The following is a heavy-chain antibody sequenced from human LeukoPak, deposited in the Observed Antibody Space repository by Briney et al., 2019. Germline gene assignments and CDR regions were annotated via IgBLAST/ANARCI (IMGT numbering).Heavy chain of an antibody. D-gene: IGHD6-6*01. J-gene: IGHJ4*02. V-gene: IGHV3-23*01. CDR3: AKDRQSSSSSHFFDS. CDR2: ISGSGGSP. Sequence: PGGSLRLSCAASEFTFSSYSMNWVRQAPGKGLEWVSSISGSGGSPYYADSAKGRFTISRDNSKNTLYLQMNNLRAEDTAIYYCAKDRQSSSSSHFFDSWGQGTLVTVSS. CDR1: EFTFSSYS.